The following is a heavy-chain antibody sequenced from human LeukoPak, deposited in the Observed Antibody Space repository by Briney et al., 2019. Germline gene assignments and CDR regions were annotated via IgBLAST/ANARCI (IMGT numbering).Heavy chain of an antibody. CDR1: GFTFSSYA. CDR2: ISYDGSNK. D-gene: IGHD3-10*01. Sequence: GGSLRLSCAASGFTFSSYAMHWVRQAPGKGLEWVAVISYDGSNKYYADSVKGRFTISRDNSKNTLYLQMNSLRAEDTALYYCTRDTFGGDDYWGQGTLVTVSS. J-gene: IGHJ4*02. V-gene: IGHV3-30-3*01. CDR3: TRDTFGGDDY.